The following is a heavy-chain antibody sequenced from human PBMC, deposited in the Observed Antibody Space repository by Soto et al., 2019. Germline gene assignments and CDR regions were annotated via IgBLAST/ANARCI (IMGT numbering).Heavy chain of an antibody. J-gene: IGHJ6*02. V-gene: IGHV3-48*03. D-gene: IGHD2-2*01. CDR3: ASLVVPAAARLGDYYYGMDV. CDR1: GFTCSRYE. CDR2: ISSSGSTI. Sequence: PGGSLTLSCAASGFTCSRYEMNWVRQAPGKGLEWVSYISSSGSTIYYADSVKGRFTISRDNAKNSLYLQMNSLRAEDTAVYYCASLVVPAAARLGDYYYGMDVWGQGTTVTVSS.